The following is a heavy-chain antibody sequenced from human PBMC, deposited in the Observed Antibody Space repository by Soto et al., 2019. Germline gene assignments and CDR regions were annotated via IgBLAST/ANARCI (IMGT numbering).Heavy chain of an antibody. J-gene: IGHJ4*02. CDR2: IYPGDSDT. Sequence: PGESLKISCKGSGYSFSNYWIGWARQMPEKGLEWMGIIYPGDSDTRYSPSLQGQVTISADKSFSTAYLQWSSLKASDSAMYYCARLVTKSLDYWGQGPLVTVSS. CDR1: GYSFSNYW. CDR3: ARLVTKSLDY. V-gene: IGHV5-51*01. D-gene: IGHD2-8*01.